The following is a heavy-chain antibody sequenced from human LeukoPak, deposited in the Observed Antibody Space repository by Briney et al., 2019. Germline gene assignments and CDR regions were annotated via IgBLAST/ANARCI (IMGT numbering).Heavy chain of an antibody. D-gene: IGHD4-23*01. CDR2: ISGSGGST. Sequence: PGGSLRLSCAASGFTFSNAWMSWVRQAPGKGLEWVSAISGSGGSTYYADSVKGRFTISRDNSKNTLYLQMNSLRAEDTAVYYCAKDRWARKGFDYWGQGTLVTVSS. CDR1: GFTFSNAW. J-gene: IGHJ4*02. CDR3: AKDRWARKGFDY. V-gene: IGHV3-23*01.